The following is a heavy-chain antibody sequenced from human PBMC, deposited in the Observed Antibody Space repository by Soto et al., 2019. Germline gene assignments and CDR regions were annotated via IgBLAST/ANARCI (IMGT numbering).Heavy chain of an antibody. D-gene: IGHD6-6*01. J-gene: IGHJ6*02. CDR3: ARVWIPYSSSSDGMDV. CDR2: ISSSSTYI. V-gene: IGHV3-21*01. CDR1: GFTFSSYS. Sequence: PGGSLRLSCAASGFTFSSYSINWVRQAPGKGLEWVSSISSSSTYIYYADSVKGRFTISRDNAKNSLYLQMNSLTVEDTAVYYCARVWIPYSSSSDGMDVWGQGTTVTVSS.